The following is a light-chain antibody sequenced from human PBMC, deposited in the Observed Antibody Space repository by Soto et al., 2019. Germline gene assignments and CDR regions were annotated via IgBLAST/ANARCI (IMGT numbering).Light chain of an antibody. Sequence: QSVLTQPASVSGSPGQSIAISCTGTSSDVGAYNYVSWYQQYPGKAPKLIIYDVSNRPSGVSDRFSGSKSGNTASLTITGLQAEDEADYYCSSYTTTSIYVFGAGTKLTVL. V-gene: IGLV2-14*01. J-gene: IGLJ1*01. CDR2: DVS. CDR3: SSYTTTSIYV. CDR1: SSDVGAYNY.